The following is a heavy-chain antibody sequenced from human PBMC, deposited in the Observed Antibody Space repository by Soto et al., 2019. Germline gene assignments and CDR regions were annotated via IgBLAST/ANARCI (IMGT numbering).Heavy chain of an antibody. CDR1: GGSISSYY. D-gene: IGHD2-15*01. V-gene: IGHV4-59*01. CDR2: IYYSGST. Sequence: SLTCTVSGGSISSYYWSWIRQPPGKGLEWIGYIYYSGSTNYNPSLKSRVTISVDTSKNQFSLKLSSVTAADTAVYYCARDWGWDCSGGSCSHYGMDVWGQGTTVTVSS. J-gene: IGHJ6*02. CDR3: ARDWGWDCSGGSCSHYGMDV.